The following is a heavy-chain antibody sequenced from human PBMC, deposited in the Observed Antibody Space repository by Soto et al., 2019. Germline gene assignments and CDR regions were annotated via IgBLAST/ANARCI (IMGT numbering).Heavy chain of an antibody. J-gene: IGHJ4*02. V-gene: IGHV1-8*01. CDR1: GYSFTSLD. CDR3: ARGVRAAVDY. Sequence: ASVKVSCKASGYSFTSLDINWVRQTAGQGLEWMGWMQPSTGRTGYAQKFQGRVTMTRDTSINTAYMELTTLTSDDTAFYYCARGVRAAVDYWGQGTLVTVS. CDR2: MQPSTGRT. D-gene: IGHD6-25*01.